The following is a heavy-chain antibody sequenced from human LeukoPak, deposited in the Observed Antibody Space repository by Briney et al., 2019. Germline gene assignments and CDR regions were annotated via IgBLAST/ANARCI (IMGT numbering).Heavy chain of an antibody. D-gene: IGHD2-2*01. J-gene: IGHJ4*02. V-gene: IGHV3-23*01. CDR3: AKRGSCSSATCYYDS. CDR1: GFTFSSYA. CDR2: ISGSGANT. Sequence: PGGSLRLSRAASGFTFSSYAMSWVRQAPGKGLEWVSTISGSGANTYYADSVTGRFTLSRDNSKNTLYLQMNSLRAEDTAVYYCAKRGSCSSATCYYDSWGQGTLVTVSS.